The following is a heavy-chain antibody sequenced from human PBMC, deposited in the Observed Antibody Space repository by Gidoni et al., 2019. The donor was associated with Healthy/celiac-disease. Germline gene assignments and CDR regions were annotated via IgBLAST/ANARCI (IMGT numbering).Heavy chain of an antibody. CDR1: GFSLSTSGVG. V-gene: IGHV2-5*02. J-gene: IGHJ4*02. Sequence: QIILKESGTTLVKPTQTLTLTCTFSGFSLSTSGVGVGWIRQHPGKDLEWIALIYWDDDKRYSPSLQRRLTITKDTSKNQVVLTMTNMDPVDTATYYCAHMTGSYELEYYFAYWGQGTLVTVSS. CDR2: IYWDDDK. CDR3: AHMTGSYELEYYFAY. D-gene: IGHD1-26*01.